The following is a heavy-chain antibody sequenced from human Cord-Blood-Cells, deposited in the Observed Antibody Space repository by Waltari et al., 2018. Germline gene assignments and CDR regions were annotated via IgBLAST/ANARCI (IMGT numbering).Heavy chain of an antibody. V-gene: IGHV1-58*01. CDR3: AAEEPRGGSIPSGYYFDY. D-gene: IGHD3-3*01. CDR1: GFNFPSSA. CDR2: IVVGSGNT. J-gene: IGHJ4*02. Sequence: MQLVQSAPAVKQPGPSVHVSCNAPGFNFPSSAVQCVRQARALRLEWIGWIVVGSGNTNYAQKFQETINITRDMSTSTAYMGLCRLRSEDTAVYYCAAEEPRGGSIPSGYYFDYWGQGTLVTVSP.